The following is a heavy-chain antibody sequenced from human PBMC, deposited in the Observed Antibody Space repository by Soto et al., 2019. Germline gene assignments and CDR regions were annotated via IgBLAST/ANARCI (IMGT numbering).Heavy chain of an antibody. V-gene: IGHV1-69*02. CDR1: GGTFSSYT. CDR2: IIPILGIA. D-gene: IGHD2-15*01. CDR3: AGGYCSGVSCYSDLLDP. J-gene: IGHJ5*02. Sequence: QVQLVQSGAEVKKPGSSVKVSCKASGGTFSSYTISWVRQAPGQGLEWMGRIIPILGIATDAQKFPGRVTITAGKYTSTAYMELRSLGSDHTALYYRAGGYCSGVSCYSDLLDPWGQGTLVTESS.